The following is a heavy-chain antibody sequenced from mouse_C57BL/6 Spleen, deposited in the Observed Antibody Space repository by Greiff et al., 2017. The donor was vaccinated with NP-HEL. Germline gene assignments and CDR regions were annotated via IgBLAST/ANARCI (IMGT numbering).Heavy chain of an antibody. Sequence: VQLQQPGAELVKPGASVKLSCKASGYTFTSSWMHWVKPRPGQGLEWIGMIHPNSGSTNYNEKFKSKATLTVDKSSSTAYMQLSSLTSEDSAVYYCARERITTVVEKGFDYWGQGTTLTVSS. J-gene: IGHJ2*01. V-gene: IGHV1-64*01. D-gene: IGHD1-1*01. CDR3: ARERITTVVEKGFDY. CDR2: IHPNSGST. CDR1: GYTFTSSW.